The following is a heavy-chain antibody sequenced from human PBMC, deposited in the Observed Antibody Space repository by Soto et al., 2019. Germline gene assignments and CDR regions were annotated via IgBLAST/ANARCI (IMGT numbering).Heavy chain of an antibody. CDR2: ISYDGSNK. D-gene: IGHD6-19*01. J-gene: IGHJ4*02. Sequence: QVQLVESGGGVVQPGRSLRLSCAASGFTFSSYGMHWVRQAPGKGLEWVAVISYDGSNKYYADSVKGRFTISRDNSKNTLYLQMNSLRAEDTSVYYCAKDKEWLVHYYFDYWGQGTPVTVSS. V-gene: IGHV3-30*18. CDR1: GFTFSSYG. CDR3: AKDKEWLVHYYFDY.